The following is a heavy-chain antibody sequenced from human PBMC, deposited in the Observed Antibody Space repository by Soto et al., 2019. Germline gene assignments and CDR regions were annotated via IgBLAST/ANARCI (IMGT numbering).Heavy chain of an antibody. V-gene: IGHV3-30*18. CDR3: AKGGRIPTSSVDY. CDR2: IPYDGSNR. CDR1: GFTFSYCG. J-gene: IGHJ4*02. Sequence: GGSLRLSCAASGFTFSYCGLHWVRHAPGKGLEWVAGIPYDGSNRYYGDSVKGRFSISRDNPNNTLYPQMNSLRDEDTAVYYCAKGGRIPTSSVDYWGQGTLVTVSS. D-gene: IGHD2-2*01.